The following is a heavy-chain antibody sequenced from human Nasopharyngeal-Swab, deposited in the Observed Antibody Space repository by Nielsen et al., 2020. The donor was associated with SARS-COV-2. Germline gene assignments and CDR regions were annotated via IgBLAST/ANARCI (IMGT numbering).Heavy chain of an antibody. CDR1: GFTFSSYW. Sequence: GESLKISCAASGFTFSSYWMSWVRQAPGKGLEWVANIKQDGSEKYYVDSVKGRFTIPRDNAKNSLYLQMNSLRAEDTAVYYCARSAARSWFDPWGQGTLVTVSS. D-gene: IGHD6-6*01. CDR2: IKQDGSEK. V-gene: IGHV3-7*01. CDR3: ARSAARSWFDP. J-gene: IGHJ5*02.